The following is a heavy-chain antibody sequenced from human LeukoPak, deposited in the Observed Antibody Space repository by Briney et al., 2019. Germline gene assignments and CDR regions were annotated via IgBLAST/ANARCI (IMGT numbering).Heavy chain of an antibody. CDR2: ISGSGGST. CDR1: GFTFSSYA. V-gene: IGHV3-23*01. Sequence: GGSLRLSSAASGFTFSSYAMSWVRQTPGQGLEWVSAISGSGGSTYYADSVKGRFTISRDNSKKTLYLQMNSLRAEDTAVYYCGKSDCMGDHFDYWGQGTLVTVSS. CDR3: GKSDCMGDHFDY. D-gene: IGHD2-21*01. J-gene: IGHJ4*02.